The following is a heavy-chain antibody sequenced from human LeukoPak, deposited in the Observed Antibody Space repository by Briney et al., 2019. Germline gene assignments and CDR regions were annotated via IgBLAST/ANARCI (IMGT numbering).Heavy chain of an antibody. CDR3: ARLPVVVVAATLAYDY. D-gene: IGHD2-15*01. Sequence: GGSLRLSCAASGFTFSSYWMHWVRQAPGKGLVWVSRLSSDGTNTYHADSVKGRVTISRDNAKNTLYLQMNSLRAEDTAVYYCARLPVVVVAATLAYDYWGQGTLVTVSS. CDR1: GFTFSSYW. J-gene: IGHJ4*02. V-gene: IGHV3-74*01. CDR2: LSSDGTNT.